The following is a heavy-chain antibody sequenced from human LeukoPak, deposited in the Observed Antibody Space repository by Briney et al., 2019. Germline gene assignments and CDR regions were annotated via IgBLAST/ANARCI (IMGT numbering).Heavy chain of an antibody. Sequence: GGSLRLSCEASTLTFNNYGMSWVRQAPGKGLEWISAMSGSGGSTYYADSVKGRFTISRDNSKKTLYMQMNSLRAEDTAVYYCASRSGDGPYYFDYWGQGTLVTVSS. CDR1: TLTFNNYG. CDR2: MSGSGGST. V-gene: IGHV3-23*01. J-gene: IGHJ4*02. D-gene: IGHD5-12*01. CDR3: ASRSGDGPYYFDY.